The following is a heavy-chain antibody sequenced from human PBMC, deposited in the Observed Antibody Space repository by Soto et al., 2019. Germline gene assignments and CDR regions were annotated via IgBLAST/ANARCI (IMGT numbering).Heavy chain of an antibody. V-gene: IGHV2-5*02. D-gene: IGHD3-3*01. J-gene: IGHJ4*02. Sequence: QITLNESGPTVVKPAETLTLTCTFSGFSLTTSGVGVGWICQSPGKAPEWLALIYWDDDKRYSASLKSRLTITKDTSKNQVVLTMASVDPADTATYYCAHRILRTVFGLVTTTAIDFDFWGQGTPVVVSS. CDR3: AHRILRTVFGLVTTTAIDFDF. CDR1: GFSLTTSGVG. CDR2: IYWDDDK.